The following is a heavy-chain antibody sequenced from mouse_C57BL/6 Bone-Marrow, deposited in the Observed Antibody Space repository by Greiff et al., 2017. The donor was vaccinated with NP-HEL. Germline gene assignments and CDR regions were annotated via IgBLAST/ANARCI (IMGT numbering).Heavy chain of an antibody. V-gene: IGHV1-55*01. Sequence: VQLQQPGAELVKPGASVKMSCKASGYTFTSYWITWVKQRPGQGLEWIGDIYPGSGSTNYNEKFKSKATLTVDTSSSTAYMQLSSLTSEDSAVYSCARERDGNLYYFDDWGQGTTLTVSS. J-gene: IGHJ2*01. CDR2: IYPGSGST. CDR3: ARERDGNLYYFDD. CDR1: GYTFTSYW. D-gene: IGHD2-1*01.